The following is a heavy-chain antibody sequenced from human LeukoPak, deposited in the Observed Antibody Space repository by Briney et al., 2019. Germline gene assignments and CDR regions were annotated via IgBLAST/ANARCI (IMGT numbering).Heavy chain of an antibody. V-gene: IGHV1-18*01. Sequence: ASVKVSCKASGYTFTSYGISWVRQAPGQGVEGMGWISAYNGNTNYAQKLQGRVTMTTDTSTSTAYMELRSLRSDDTAVYYCAREGRLTPWLDYWGQGTLVTVSS. CDR2: ISAYNGNT. D-gene: IGHD1-14*01. CDR3: AREGRLTPWLDY. CDR1: GYTFTSYG. J-gene: IGHJ4*02.